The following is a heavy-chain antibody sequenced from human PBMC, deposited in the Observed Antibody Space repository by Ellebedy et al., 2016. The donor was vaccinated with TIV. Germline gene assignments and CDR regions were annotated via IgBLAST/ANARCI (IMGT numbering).Heavy chain of an antibody. V-gene: IGHV1-3*01. CDR3: ASINPHCSGGSCPFDY. D-gene: IGHD2-15*01. CDR1: RYTFTSYA. CDR2: INAGNGNT. Sequence: ASVKVSXKASRYTFTSYAMHWVRQAPGQRLEWMGWINAGNGNTKYSQKFQGRVTITRDTSASTAYMELSSLRSEDTAVYYCASINPHCSGGSCPFDYWGQGTLVTVSS. J-gene: IGHJ4*02.